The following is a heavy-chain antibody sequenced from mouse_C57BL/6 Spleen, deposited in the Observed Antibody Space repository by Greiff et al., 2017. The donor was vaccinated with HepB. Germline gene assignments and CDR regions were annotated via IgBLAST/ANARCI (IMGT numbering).Heavy chain of an antibody. CDR3: ARGRTTVVATWDYAMDY. V-gene: IGHV1-61*01. D-gene: IGHD1-1*01. J-gene: IGHJ4*01. CDR1: GYTFTSYW. Sequence: QVQLQQPGAELVRPGSSVKLSCKASGYTFTSYWMDWVKQRPGQGLEWIGNIYPSDSETHYNQKFKDKATLTVDKSSSTAYMQLSSLTSEDSAVYYCARGRTTVVATWDYAMDYWGQGTSVTVST. CDR2: IYPSDSET.